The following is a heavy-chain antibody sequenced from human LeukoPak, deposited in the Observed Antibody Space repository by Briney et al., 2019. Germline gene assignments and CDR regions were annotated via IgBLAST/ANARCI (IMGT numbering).Heavy chain of an antibody. CDR1: GLTFSSCF. CDR3: ASGGYNWNRLDY. CDR2: IKPDGSEK. D-gene: IGHD1-20*01. V-gene: IGHV3-7*01. J-gene: IGHJ4*02. Sequence: GGSLRLSCAASGLTFSSCFMTWVRRTPGKGLEWVANIKPDGSEKYYMGSVKGRFTISRDNAKNSLYLQMNSLRAEDTAVYYCASGGYNWNRLDYWGQGTLVTVSS.